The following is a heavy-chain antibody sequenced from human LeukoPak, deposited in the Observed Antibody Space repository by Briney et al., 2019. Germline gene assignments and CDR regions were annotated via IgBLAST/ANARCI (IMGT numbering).Heavy chain of an antibody. CDR3: VKGDINSRNWYGAYHFDA. V-gene: IGHV3-20*04. D-gene: IGHD6-13*01. CDR2: INYNGGSR. J-gene: IGHJ4*02. Sequence: GGSLRLSCAASGFTFDDYGMTWVRQAPGRGLEWVSGINYNGGSRSYEDSVKGRFTISRDNAKNSLYLQMNSLRDEDTALYYCVKGDINSRNWYGAYHFDAWGQGTLVTVSS. CDR1: GFTFDDYG.